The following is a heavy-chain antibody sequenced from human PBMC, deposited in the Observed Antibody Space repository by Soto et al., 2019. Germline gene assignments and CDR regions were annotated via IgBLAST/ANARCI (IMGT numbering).Heavy chain of an antibody. J-gene: IGHJ4*02. CDR2: IKSKTDGGTT. CDR3: TTQITIFGVVIIAPGY. V-gene: IGHV3-15*01. D-gene: IGHD3-3*01. Sequence: GGSLRLSCAASGFTFSNAWMSWVRQPPGKGLEWVGRIKSKTDGGTTDYAAPVKGRFTISRDDSKTTLYLQMNSLKTEDTAVYYCTTQITIFGVVIIAPGYWGQGTLVTVSS. CDR1: GFTFSNAW.